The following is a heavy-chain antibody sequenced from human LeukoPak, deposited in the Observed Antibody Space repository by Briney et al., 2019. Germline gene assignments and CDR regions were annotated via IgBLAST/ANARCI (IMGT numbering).Heavy chain of an antibody. V-gene: IGHV3-64*04. CDR1: GFTFSSYA. CDR3: AKGPYYGSGSSYYYYGLDV. J-gene: IGHJ6*02. Sequence: GGSLRLSCSASGFTFSSYAMHWVRQAPGKGLEYVSAISGSGSTYYADSVKGRFTISRDNSKNTLYLQMNSLRAEDTAVYYCAKGPYYGSGSSYYYYGLDVWGQGTTVTVSS. CDR2: ISGSGST. D-gene: IGHD3-10*01.